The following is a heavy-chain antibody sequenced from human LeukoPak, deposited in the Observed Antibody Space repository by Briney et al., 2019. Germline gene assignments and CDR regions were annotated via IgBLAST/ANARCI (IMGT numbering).Heavy chain of an antibody. Sequence: GGSLRLSCAASGFTFSSYAMSWVRQAPGKGLEWVSAISGSGGSTYYADSVKGRFTISGDNSKNTLYLQMNSLRAEDTAVYYCAKGGDPYYYYYYMDVWGKGTTVTVSS. J-gene: IGHJ6*03. CDR2: ISGSGGST. V-gene: IGHV3-23*01. D-gene: IGHD3-16*01. CDR1: GFTFSSYA. CDR3: AKGGDPYYYYYYMDV.